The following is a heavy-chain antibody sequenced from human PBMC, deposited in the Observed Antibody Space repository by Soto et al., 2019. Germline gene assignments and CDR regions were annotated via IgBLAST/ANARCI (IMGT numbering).Heavy chain of an antibody. J-gene: IGHJ6*02. CDR1: GFYFTTYA. V-gene: IGHV3-33*01. CDR2: IWFDGSKE. Sequence: PWGSLRLSCAVTGFYFTTYAMHCFRHTPYKWLEWVAIIWFDGSKEFYAESVRGRFTISIDTSKNTVYLQMNNVRAEDTAVYYYTRATFDVWGQGTTVTVSS. CDR3: TRATFDV.